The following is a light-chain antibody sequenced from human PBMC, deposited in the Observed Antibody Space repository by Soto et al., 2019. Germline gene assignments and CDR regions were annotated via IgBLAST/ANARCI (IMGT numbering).Light chain of an antibody. CDR1: QSVSSSY. V-gene: IGKV3-20*01. Sequence: EIVLTQSPGTLSLSPGERATLSCRASQSVSSSYLAWYQQKSGQAPRLLIYGASNRATGIPDRFSGSGSGTDFTLTISRLEPEDFAVYYCQQYNDWPTTFGQGTKVDIK. J-gene: IGKJ1*01. CDR3: QQYNDWPTT. CDR2: GAS.